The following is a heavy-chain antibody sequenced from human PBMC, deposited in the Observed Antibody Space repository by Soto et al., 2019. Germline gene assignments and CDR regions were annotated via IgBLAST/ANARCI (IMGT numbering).Heavy chain of an antibody. D-gene: IGHD3-22*01. V-gene: IGHV3-15*07. J-gene: IGHJ4*02. CDR3: ATEPYYYDRSGYDT. Sequence: EVQLVESGGDLVKPGGSLRLSCAASGFSFSDAHMNWVRQAPGKGLEGVGRIKSNIDGGTTDYAAPVKGRFTISRDDSKNTLYLQMNSLKTEDTGIYYCATEPYYYDRSGYDTWGQGTLVTVSS. CDR1: GFSFSDAH. CDR2: IKSNIDGGTT.